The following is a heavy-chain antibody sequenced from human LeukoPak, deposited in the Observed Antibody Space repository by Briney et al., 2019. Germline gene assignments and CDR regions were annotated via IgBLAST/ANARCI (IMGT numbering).Heavy chain of an antibody. J-gene: IGHJ5*02. CDR2: ISSTSSYI. D-gene: IGHD5-24*01. V-gene: IGHV3-21*01. Sequence: AGGSLRLSCAASGFTFSTYAMHWVRQAPGKGLEWVSSISSTSSYIYYADSLKGRFTISRDNAKNSLYLQMNSLRAEDTAVYYCARGTEMATMGSWFDPWGQGTLVTVSS. CDR1: GFTFSTYA. CDR3: ARGTEMATMGSWFDP.